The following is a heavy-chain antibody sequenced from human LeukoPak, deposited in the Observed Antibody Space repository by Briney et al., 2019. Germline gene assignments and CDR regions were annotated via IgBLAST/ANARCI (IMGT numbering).Heavy chain of an antibody. CDR1: GFTFSSYV. CDR2: ISHDGFI. J-gene: IGHJ4*02. CDR3: ARDWVYKIDY. Sequence: GGSLRLSSETAGFTFSSYVMHWVRRTPGKGLVWVSRISHDGFISYADSVKGRFTISRDNAKNTLILQMNSLRAEDTAVYYCARDWVYKIDYWGRGTLVTVSS. D-gene: IGHD5-24*01. V-gene: IGHV3-74*01.